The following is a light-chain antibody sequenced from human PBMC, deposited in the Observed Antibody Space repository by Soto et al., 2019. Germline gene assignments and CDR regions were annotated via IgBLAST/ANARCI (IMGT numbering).Light chain of an antibody. J-gene: IGKJ1*01. Sequence: DIQMTQSPSTLSASVGDRVTITCRASQSISTYLAWYQQKPGKAPKLXIYKASSLESGVQSRFSGSGSGTEFTLTISSLQPDDFATYYCKQYNSYRWTFGLGTKVDIK. V-gene: IGKV1-5*03. CDR3: KQYNSYRWT. CDR1: QSISTY. CDR2: KAS.